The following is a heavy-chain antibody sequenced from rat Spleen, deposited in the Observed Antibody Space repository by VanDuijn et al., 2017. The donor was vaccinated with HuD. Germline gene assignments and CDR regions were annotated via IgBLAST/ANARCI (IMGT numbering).Heavy chain of an antibody. CDR2: INGASIT. Sequence: EVRLQESGPGLVKPSQSLSLTCSVTDYSITSSYGWSWIRRFPGNKLEWMGYINGASITNYNPSLKSRISITRDTSKNQFFLQVNSVTTEDTATYYCAKTTVAYYYIMDAWGQGASVTVSS. J-gene: IGHJ4*01. V-gene: IGHV3-3*01. CDR3: AKTTVAYYYIMDA. CDR1: DYSITSSYG. D-gene: IGHD1-3*01.